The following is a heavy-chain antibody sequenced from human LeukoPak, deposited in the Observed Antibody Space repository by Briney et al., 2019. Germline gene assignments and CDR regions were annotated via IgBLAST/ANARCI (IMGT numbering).Heavy chain of an antibody. CDR2: IYYSGST. Sequence: KSSETLSLTCTVSGGSISNYNWGWIRQPPGKGLEWVGSIYYSGSTYYNPSLKSRVTISVDTPKNQFSLKLSSVTAADTAVYYCARLGDSYATDYWGQGTLVTVSS. CDR1: GGSISNYN. CDR3: ARLGDSYATDY. V-gene: IGHV4-39*01. J-gene: IGHJ4*02. D-gene: IGHD5-18*01.